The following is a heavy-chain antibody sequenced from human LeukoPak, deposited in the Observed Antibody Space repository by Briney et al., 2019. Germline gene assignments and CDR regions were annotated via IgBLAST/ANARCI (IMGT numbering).Heavy chain of an antibody. V-gene: IGHV1-46*01. D-gene: IGHD2-21*02. CDR1: RYTFSSNW. J-gene: IGHJ5*02. CDR2: IDPRHVTT. Sequence: PSLKLSCEISRYTFSSNWMNSVRQAAGPPLKWMGIIDPRHVTTFYAHHLQSRIPVTRYTSSSTVYMDLRILTSDDTAVYYCARDHASDDESWWFDPWGQGTLVTVSS. CDR3: ARDHASDDESWWFDP.